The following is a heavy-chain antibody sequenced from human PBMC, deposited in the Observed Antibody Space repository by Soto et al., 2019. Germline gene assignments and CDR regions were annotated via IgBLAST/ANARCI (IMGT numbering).Heavy chain of an antibody. CDR2: IYHSGST. D-gene: IGHD3-10*01. J-gene: IGHJ6*02. Sequence: SQTLSLTCAVSGGSISSGGYSWGWIRQPPGKGLEWIGYIYHSGSTYYNTSLKSRVTISVDRSKKQFSLKLSSVAAEDTAVYYCTTSGSYYRMDVWGQGTPVTVSS. V-gene: IGHV4-30-2*01. CDR1: GGSISSGGYS. CDR3: TTSGSYYRMDV.